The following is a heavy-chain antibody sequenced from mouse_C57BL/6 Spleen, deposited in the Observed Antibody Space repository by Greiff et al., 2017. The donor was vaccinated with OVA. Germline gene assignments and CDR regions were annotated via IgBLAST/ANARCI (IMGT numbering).Heavy chain of an antibody. CDR2: IDPSDSYT. CDR1: GYTFTSYW. J-gene: IGHJ4*01. CDR3: ARWGYGSSYLHYAMDY. Sequence: QVQLQQPGAELVRPGTSVKLSCKASGYTFTSYWMHWVKQRPGQGLEWIGVIDPSDSYTNYNQKFKGEATLTVDTSSSTAYMQLSSLTSEDSAVYYCARWGYGSSYLHYAMDYWGQGTSVTVSS. V-gene: IGHV1-59*01. D-gene: IGHD1-1*01.